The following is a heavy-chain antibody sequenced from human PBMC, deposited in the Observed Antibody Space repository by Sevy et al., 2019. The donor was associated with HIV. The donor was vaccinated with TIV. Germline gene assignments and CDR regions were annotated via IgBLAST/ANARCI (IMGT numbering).Heavy chain of an antibody. D-gene: IGHD2-21*02. CDR2: ISYYESSK. Sequence: GGSLRLSCSASGFTFDHYVMHWVRQAPGKGLEWVAIISYYESSKSYADFVKGRFTVSRDKSKNELYLQMNSLRAEDTAIYYCARLSSCGGDCYYFDYWGQGTLVTVSS. CDR3: ARLSSCGGDCYYFDY. V-gene: IGHV3-30*04. J-gene: IGHJ4*02. CDR1: GFTFDHYV.